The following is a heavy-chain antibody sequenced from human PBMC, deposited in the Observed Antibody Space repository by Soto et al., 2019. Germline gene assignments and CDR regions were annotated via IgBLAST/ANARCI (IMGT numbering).Heavy chain of an antibody. Sequence: PSETLSLASTVSGGSISSGGYYWSWIRQHPGKGLEWIGYIYYSGSTYYNPSLKSRVTISVDTSKNQFSLKLSSVTAADTAVYYCARDSSGWYFDYWGQGTLVTVSS. CDR3: ARDSSGWYFDY. CDR2: IYYSGST. CDR1: GGSISSGGYY. J-gene: IGHJ4*02. D-gene: IGHD6-19*01. V-gene: IGHV4-31*03.